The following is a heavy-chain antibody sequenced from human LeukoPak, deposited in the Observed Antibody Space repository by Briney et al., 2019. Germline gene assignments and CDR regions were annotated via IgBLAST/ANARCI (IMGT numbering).Heavy chain of an antibody. J-gene: IGHJ3*02. CDR2: MNPNSGNT. CDR1: GYTFTSYD. D-gene: IGHD6-13*01. Sequence: GASVKVSCKASGYTFTSYDINWVRQATGQVLEWMGWMNPNSGNTGYAQKFQGRVTMTRNTSISTAYMELSSLRSEDTAVYYCARRDGSSWYLDAFDIWGQGTMVTVSS. V-gene: IGHV1-8*01. CDR3: ARRDGSSWYLDAFDI.